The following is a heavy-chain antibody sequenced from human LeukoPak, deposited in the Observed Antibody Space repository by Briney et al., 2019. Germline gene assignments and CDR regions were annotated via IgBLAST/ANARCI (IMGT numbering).Heavy chain of an antibody. CDR2: FDPEDGET. D-gene: IGHD6-13*01. V-gene: IGHV1-24*01. CDR3: ATDRVAAATKGYYYGMDV. Sequence: GASVKVSCKVSGYTXTELSMHWVRQAPGKGLELMGGFDPEDGETIYAQKFQGRVTMTEDTSTDTAYMELSSLRSEDTAVYYCATDRVAAATKGYYYGMDVWGQGTTVTVSS. CDR1: GYTXTELS. J-gene: IGHJ6*02.